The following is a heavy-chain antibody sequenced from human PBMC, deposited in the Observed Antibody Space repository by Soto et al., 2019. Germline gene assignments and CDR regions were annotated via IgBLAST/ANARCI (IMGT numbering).Heavy chain of an antibody. V-gene: IGHV3-30*18. CDR2: ISYDGSNK. D-gene: IGHD3-10*01. CDR1: GFTFSSYG. J-gene: IGHJ4*02. CDR3: AKAYAVYYGSGSYYQN. Sequence: QVQLVESGGGVVQPGRSLRLSCAASGFTFSSYGMHWVRQAPGKGLEGVAVISYDGSNKYYADSVKGRFTISRDNSKNTLYLQMNSLRAEDTAVYYCAKAYAVYYGSGSYYQNWGQGTLVTVSS.